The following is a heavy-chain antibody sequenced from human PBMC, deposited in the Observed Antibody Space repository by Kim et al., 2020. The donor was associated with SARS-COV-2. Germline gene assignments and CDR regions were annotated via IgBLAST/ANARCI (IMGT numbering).Heavy chain of an antibody. J-gene: IGHJ4*02. Sequence: GGSLRLSCAASGLTVSSNRMAWIRQAPGKGLEWVAVIFRGGSTYYAASVQGRFTISRDYSKDTLSLQMNSLRAEETAIYYCARDPVGDGYSFFDYWGQGTLVIVSS. CDR1: GLTVSSNR. CDR2: IFRGGST. D-gene: IGHD4-4*01. CDR3: ARDPVGDGYSFFDY. V-gene: IGHV3-53*01.